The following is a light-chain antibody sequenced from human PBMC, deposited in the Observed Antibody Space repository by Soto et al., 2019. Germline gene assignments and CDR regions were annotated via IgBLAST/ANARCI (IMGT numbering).Light chain of an antibody. J-gene: IGKJ4*01. CDR1: QGISRW. Sequence: DIQMTQSPSSVSASVGDRVTITCRASQGISRWLAWYQQKPGKAPNQLIYSASTLQSVVPSRFRGSGSGTAFTLTISSLQPEDFAPYYCQQINSFHLTFGGGTKVEI. CDR3: QQINSFHLT. V-gene: IGKV1-12*01. CDR2: SAS.